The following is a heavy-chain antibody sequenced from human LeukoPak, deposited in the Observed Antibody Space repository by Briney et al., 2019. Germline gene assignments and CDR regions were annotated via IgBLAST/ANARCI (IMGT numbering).Heavy chain of an antibody. J-gene: IGHJ4*02. V-gene: IGHV3-21*01. CDR2: ISSSSSYI. D-gene: IGHD3/OR15-3a*01. Sequence: GGSLRLSCAASGFTFSTYSMDWVRQAPGKGLEWVSSISSSSSYIYYADSVKGRFTISRDNAKNSLSLQMNSLRAEDTAVYYCAKVATWTYFDYWGQGTLVTVSS. CDR1: GFTFSTYS. CDR3: AKVATWTYFDY.